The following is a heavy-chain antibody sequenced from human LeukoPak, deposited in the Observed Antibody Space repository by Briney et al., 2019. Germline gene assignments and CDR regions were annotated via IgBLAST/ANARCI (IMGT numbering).Heavy chain of an antibody. CDR1: GFTFSSYW. D-gene: IGHD6-13*01. CDR2: IKQDGSEK. V-gene: IGHV3-7*01. CDR3: ASRYSSSWYGNYYYYYMDV. J-gene: IGHJ6*03. Sequence: GGSLRLSCAASGFTFSSYWMSWVRQAPGKGLEWVANIKQDGSEKYYADSVKGRFTISRDNAKNSLYLQMNSLRAEDTAVYYCASRYSSSWYGNYYYYYMDVWGKGTTVTVSS.